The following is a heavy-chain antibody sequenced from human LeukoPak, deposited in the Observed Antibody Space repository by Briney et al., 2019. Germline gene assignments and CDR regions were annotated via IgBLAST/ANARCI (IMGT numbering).Heavy chain of an antibody. CDR1: VGSFSGYY. J-gene: IGHJ4*02. Sequence: SETLSLTCAVYVGSFSGYYWNWIRQSPGKGLEWIGEINDSGSTNYNPSLKSRVTISVDTSKNQFSLKLSSVTAADTAVYYCARTISGSWYSFDHWGQGSLVTVSS. CDR3: ARTISGSWYSFDH. CDR2: INDSGST. V-gene: IGHV4-34*01. D-gene: IGHD6-13*01.